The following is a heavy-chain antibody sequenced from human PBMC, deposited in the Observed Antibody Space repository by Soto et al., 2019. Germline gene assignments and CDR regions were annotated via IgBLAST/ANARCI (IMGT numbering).Heavy chain of an antibody. D-gene: IGHD3-16*01. CDR2: IQHTGNT. V-gene: IGHV4-4*07. CDR3: AKDVSSRRWFDP. J-gene: IGHJ5*02. Sequence: SETLSLTCAVSGASIRSYHWSFLRQPAGKGLEWIGRIQHTGNTNYNPSLKSRVTMSADTSKNQISLKMTSVTAADTAVYFCAKDVSSRRWFDPWGQGVRVTVS. CDR1: GASIRSYH.